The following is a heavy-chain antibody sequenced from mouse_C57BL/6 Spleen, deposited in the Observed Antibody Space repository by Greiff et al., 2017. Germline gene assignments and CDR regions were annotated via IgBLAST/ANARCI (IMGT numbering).Heavy chain of an antibody. V-gene: IGHV1-39*01. CDR1: GYSFTDYN. J-gene: IGHJ4*01. Sequence: EVQLQQSGPELVKPGASVKISCKASGYSFTDYNMNWVKQSNGKSLEWIGVINPNYGTTSYNQKFKGKATLTVDQSSSTAYMQLNSLTSEDSAIYYCARGGDSAGHYAMDYWGQGTSVTVSS. CDR2: INPNYGTT. D-gene: IGHD3-2*02. CDR3: ARGGDSAGHYAMDY.